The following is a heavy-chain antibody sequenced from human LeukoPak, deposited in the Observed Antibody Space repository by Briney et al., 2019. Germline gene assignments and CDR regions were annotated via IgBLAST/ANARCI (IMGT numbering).Heavy chain of an antibody. CDR1: GFTFSRYG. V-gene: IGHV3-30*18. J-gene: IGHJ4*02. CDR3: AKELRGYAGFDY. Sequence: SLRLSCAASGFTFSRYGMHWVRQAPGKGLEWVAVISYDGNHKYYADSVRGRFIISRDNSKNTLFLEVDSLRPEDTAVYSCAKELRGYAGFDYWGQGTLVTVSS. CDR2: ISYDGNHK. D-gene: IGHD5-12*01.